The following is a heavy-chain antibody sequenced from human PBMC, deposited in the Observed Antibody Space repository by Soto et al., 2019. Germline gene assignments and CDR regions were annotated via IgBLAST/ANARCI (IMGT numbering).Heavy chain of an antibody. CDR1: GGSFSGYY. D-gene: IGHD3-3*01. V-gene: IGHV4-34*01. Sequence: SETLSLTCAVYGGSFSGYYWSWIRQPPGKGLEWIGEINHSGGTNYNPSLKSRVTISVDTSKNQFSLKLSSVTAADTAVYYCARSRRFLEWLVRHFALWGRGTLVIVSS. CDR2: INHSGGT. CDR3: ARSRRFLEWLVRHFAL. J-gene: IGHJ2*01.